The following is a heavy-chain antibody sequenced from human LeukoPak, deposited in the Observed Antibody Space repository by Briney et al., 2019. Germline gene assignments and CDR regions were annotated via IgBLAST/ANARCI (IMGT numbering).Heavy chain of an antibody. D-gene: IGHD4-23*01. CDR2: IYCSGST. CDR3: ARGLRWNDY. Sequence: KTSETLSLTCTVSGASISSYYWTWIRQPPGKGLEWLGYIYCSGSTNYNPSLKSRVTMSVDTSKSQFSLRLTSVTAADTAVYYCARGLRWNDYWGQGTLVTVSS. V-gene: IGHV4-59*01. CDR1: GASISSYY. J-gene: IGHJ4*02.